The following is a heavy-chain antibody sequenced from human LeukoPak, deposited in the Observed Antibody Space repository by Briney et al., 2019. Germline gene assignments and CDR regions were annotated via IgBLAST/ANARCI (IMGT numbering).Heavy chain of an antibody. Sequence: GESLKISCKGSEYSFTNYWIGWVRQMPGKGLEWMGIIYPGDSDTRYSPSFQGQVTISADKSISTAYLQWSSLKASDTAMYYCARAGWASSWYEHYFDYWGQGTLVTVSS. V-gene: IGHV5-51*01. J-gene: IGHJ4*02. CDR2: IYPGDSDT. CDR3: ARAGWASSWYEHYFDY. CDR1: EYSFTNYW. D-gene: IGHD6-13*01.